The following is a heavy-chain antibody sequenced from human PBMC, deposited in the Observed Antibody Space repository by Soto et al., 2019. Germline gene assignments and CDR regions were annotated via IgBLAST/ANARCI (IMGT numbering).Heavy chain of an antibody. Sequence: GASVKVSCKASGYTFTSYGISWVRQAPGQGLEWMGWISAYNGNTNYAQKLQGRVTMTTDTSTSTAYMELRSLRSDDTAVYYCARDISSSGWYVPAYMDVWGKGTTVTVSS. J-gene: IGHJ6*03. CDR3: ARDISSSGWYVPAYMDV. D-gene: IGHD6-19*01. V-gene: IGHV1-18*01. CDR1: GYTFTSYG. CDR2: ISAYNGNT.